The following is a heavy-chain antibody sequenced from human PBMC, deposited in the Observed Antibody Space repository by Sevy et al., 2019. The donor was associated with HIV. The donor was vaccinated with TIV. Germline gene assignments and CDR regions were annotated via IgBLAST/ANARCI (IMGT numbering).Heavy chain of an antibody. CDR1: GFTFTRYT. J-gene: IGHJ4*02. CDR3: AREGCTKPHDY. Sequence: GGSLRLSCMTSGFTFTRYTMTWVRQAPGKGLEWVSTFCFGDGKMYYADSGKGRFTFSRDISKNTGYLQMNSLRADDTAVYYCAREGCTKPHDYWGQGTLVTVSS. V-gene: IGHV3-23*01. D-gene: IGHD2-8*01. CDR2: FCFGDGKM.